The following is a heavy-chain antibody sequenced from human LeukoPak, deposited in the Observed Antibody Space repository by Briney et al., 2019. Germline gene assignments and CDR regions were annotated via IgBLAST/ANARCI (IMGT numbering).Heavy chain of an antibody. CDR1: GGSISSSSYY. CDR3: ARSSGYSSGWYLTPNPYYFDY. CDR2: IYYSGST. J-gene: IGHJ4*02. D-gene: IGHD6-19*01. Sequence: PSETLSLTCTVSGGSISSSSYYWGWIRQPPGKGLEWIGSIYYSGSTYYNPSLKSRVTISVDTSKNQFSLKLSSVTAADTAVYYCARSSGYSSGWYLTPNPYYFDYWGQGTLVTVSS. V-gene: IGHV4-39*01.